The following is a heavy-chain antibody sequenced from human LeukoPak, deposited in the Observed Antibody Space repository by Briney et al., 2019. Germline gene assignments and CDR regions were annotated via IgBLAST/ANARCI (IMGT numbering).Heavy chain of an antibody. CDR2: IKQDGTEK. CDR1: GFPFGSYW. D-gene: IGHD6-6*01. J-gene: IGHJ4*02. Sequence: PGGSLTLSWPPSGFPFGSYWLSWSRQAPGEGLEWVANIKQDGTEKYYMDSVKGRFSISKDNAKNSLYLQMNALRAEDTAVYYCARDVRPDYWGQGTLVTVST. V-gene: IGHV3-7*04. CDR3: ARDVRPDY.